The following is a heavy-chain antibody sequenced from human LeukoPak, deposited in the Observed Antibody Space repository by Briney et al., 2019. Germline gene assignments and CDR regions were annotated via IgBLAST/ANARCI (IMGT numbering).Heavy chain of an antibody. V-gene: IGHV4-59*11. D-gene: IGHD6-13*01. Sequence: SETLSLTCSVSGSSIGRHYWTWIRQPPGKGLEWIGYTHFSGSSNYNPSLKRRATTSLDRSKNQISLTLPSVTAAATAVYFCARAKAAGSYDFWAQGTLVPVSS. CDR1: GSSIGRHY. CDR2: THFSGSS. J-gene: IGHJ4*02. CDR3: ARAKAAGSYDF.